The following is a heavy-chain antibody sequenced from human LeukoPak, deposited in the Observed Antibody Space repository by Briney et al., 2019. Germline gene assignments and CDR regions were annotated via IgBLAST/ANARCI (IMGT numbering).Heavy chain of an antibody. Sequence: PGRSLRLSCEASGFKLLSYAMHWVRQAPGKGLEWVAVISYEGSNKYYVDSVKGRFTISRDNSKNTLFLQMNSLRPEDTAMYYCVRSGSYYGMDVWGQGTTVTVFS. CDR1: GFKLLSYA. V-gene: IGHV3-30*14. CDR3: VRSGSYYGMDV. J-gene: IGHJ6*02. CDR2: ISYEGSNK. D-gene: IGHD3-10*01.